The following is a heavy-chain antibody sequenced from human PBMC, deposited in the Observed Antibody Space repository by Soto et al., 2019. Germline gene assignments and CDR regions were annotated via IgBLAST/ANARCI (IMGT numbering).Heavy chain of an antibody. CDR2: IWYDGSNK. Sequence: GGSLRLSCAASGFTFSSYGMHWVRQAPGKGLEWVAVIWYDGSNKYYADSVKGRFTISRDNSKNTLYLQMNSLRAEDTAVYYCARGRVVPAASCDDWGQGTLVTVSS. D-gene: IGHD2-2*01. CDR1: GFTFSSYG. J-gene: IGHJ4*02. V-gene: IGHV3-33*01. CDR3: ARGRVVPAASCDD.